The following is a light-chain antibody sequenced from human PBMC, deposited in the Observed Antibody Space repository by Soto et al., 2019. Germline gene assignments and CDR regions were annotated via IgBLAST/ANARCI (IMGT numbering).Light chain of an antibody. J-gene: IGLJ2*01. CDR1: SSDVGGYSY. V-gene: IGLV2-14*01. Sequence: QSALTQPASVSGSPGQTITISCTGTSSDVGGYSYVSWYQQYPGKAPKLLTYEVTNRPSGVSNRFSGSKSGNVASLTISGLQAEDEADYYCSSYTSTNTPVVFGRGTKLTVL. CDR3: SSYTSTNTPVV. CDR2: EVT.